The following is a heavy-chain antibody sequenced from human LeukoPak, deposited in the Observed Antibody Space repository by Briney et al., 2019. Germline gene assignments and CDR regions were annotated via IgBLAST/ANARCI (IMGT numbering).Heavy chain of an antibody. J-gene: IGHJ4*02. CDR1: GGSITSSTHY. CDR3: ARADCGGDCYLFY. Sequence: SETLSLTCTVSGGSITSSTHYWGWIRQPPGKGLEWIGYIYHSGSTYYNPSLKSRVTISVDRSKNQFSLKLSSVTAADTAVYYCARADCGGDCYLFYWGQGTLVTVSS. CDR2: IYHSGST. V-gene: IGHV4-39*07. D-gene: IGHD2-21*02.